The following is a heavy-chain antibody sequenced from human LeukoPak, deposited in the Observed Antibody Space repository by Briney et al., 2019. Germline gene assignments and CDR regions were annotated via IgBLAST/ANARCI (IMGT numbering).Heavy chain of an antibody. CDR1: GFTFDDYG. J-gene: IGHJ6*03. CDR2: INWNGGST. D-gene: IGHD5-18*01. V-gene: IGHV3-20*04. Sequence: GGSLRLSCAASGFTFDDYGMSWVRQAPGKGLEWVSGINWNGGSTGYADSVKGRFTISRDNAKNSLYLQMNSLRAEDTAVYYCAKGCSYGYPKYYYYYMDVWGKGTTVTISS. CDR3: AKGCSYGYPKYYYYYMDV.